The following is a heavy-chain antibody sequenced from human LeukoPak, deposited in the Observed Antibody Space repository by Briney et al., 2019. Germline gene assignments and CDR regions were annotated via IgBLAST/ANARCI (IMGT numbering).Heavy chain of an antibody. D-gene: IGHD5-12*01. CDR1: GFTFDDYA. Sequence: PGGSLRLSCAASGFTFDDYATHWVRQAPGKGLEWVSGISWNSGSIGYADSVKGRFTISRDNAKNSLYLQMNSLRAEDTAVYYCAREGGGYSGYDFDGEFDYWGQGTLVTVSS. V-gene: IGHV3-9*01. J-gene: IGHJ4*02. CDR3: AREGGGYSGYDFDGEFDY. CDR2: ISWNSGSI.